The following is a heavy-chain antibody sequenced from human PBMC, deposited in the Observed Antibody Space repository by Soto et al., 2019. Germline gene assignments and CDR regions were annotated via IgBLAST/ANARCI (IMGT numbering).Heavy chain of an antibody. CDR3: ARDLSH. J-gene: IGHJ4*02. Sequence: DVHLVESGGGLVQPGGSLSLSCAVSGFPFSTYAMHWVRQAPGKGLEWISYINSDSTTTFHADSVKGRFTVSRDNAKNSLYLQMSSLRHEDTAVYYCARDLSHWGQGTLVTVSS. CDR1: GFPFSTYA. V-gene: IGHV3-48*02. CDR2: INSDSTTT.